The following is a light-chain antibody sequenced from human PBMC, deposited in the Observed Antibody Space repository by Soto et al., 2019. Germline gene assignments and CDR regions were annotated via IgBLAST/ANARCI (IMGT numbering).Light chain of an antibody. CDR2: YAS. J-gene: IGKJ5*01. CDR1: QHISTN. Sequence: EIAVTQSPATLSLSPGMSATLSWRSSQHISTNLAWYQQKPGQAPRLLIYYASTRATGIPDRFSGSGSGTEFTLTISSLQSEDFAVYYCQQYNNWPPNTFGQGTRLEIK. V-gene: IGKV3-15*01. CDR3: QQYNNWPPNT.